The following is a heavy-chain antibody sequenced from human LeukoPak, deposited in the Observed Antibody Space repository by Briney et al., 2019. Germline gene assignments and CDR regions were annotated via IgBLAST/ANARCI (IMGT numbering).Heavy chain of an antibody. CDR3: ARVSLRNWFDP. Sequence: SETLSLTCAVYGGSFSGYYWSWIRQHPGKGLEWIGYIYYSGSTYYNPSLKSRVTISVDTSKNQFSLKLSSVTAADTAVYYCARVSLRNWFDPWGQGTLVTVSS. D-gene: IGHD5/OR15-5a*01. V-gene: IGHV4-31*11. J-gene: IGHJ5*02. CDR2: IYYSGST. CDR1: GGSFSGYY.